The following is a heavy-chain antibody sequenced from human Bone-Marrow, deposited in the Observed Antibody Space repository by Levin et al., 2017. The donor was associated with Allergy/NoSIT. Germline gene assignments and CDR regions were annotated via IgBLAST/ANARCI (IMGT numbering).Heavy chain of an antibody. D-gene: IGHD2-15*01. CDR3: NTEEFCSGGSCYSASSGWFDP. CDR2: IKSKTDDGTT. V-gene: IGHV3-15*01. J-gene: IGHJ5*02. Sequence: PGGSLRLSCAASGLTFNNAWMSWVRQSPGKGLEWVGRIKSKTDDGTTNYAAPVKGRFTISRDDSKNTLYLQMNGLRTEDTAIYYCNTEEFCSGGSCYSASSGWFDPWGQGTPVTVSS. CDR1: GLTFNNAW.